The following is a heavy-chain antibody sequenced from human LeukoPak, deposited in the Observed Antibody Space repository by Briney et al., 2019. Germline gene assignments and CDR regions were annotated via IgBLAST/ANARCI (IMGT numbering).Heavy chain of an antibody. CDR1: GDSVSSGSYY. CDR3: ARGWGYYGSGSYYNAVDY. CDR2: IYYSWST. J-gene: IGHJ4*02. V-gene: IGHV4-61*01. D-gene: IGHD3-10*01. Sequence: TSETLSLPCTVSGDSVSSGSYYGTSIRQPPGKVLEWIGYIYYSWSTNYNPSLKSRGTISVDTSKNQFSLKLSSVTAADTAVYYCARGWGYYGSGSYYNAVDYWGQGTLVTVSS.